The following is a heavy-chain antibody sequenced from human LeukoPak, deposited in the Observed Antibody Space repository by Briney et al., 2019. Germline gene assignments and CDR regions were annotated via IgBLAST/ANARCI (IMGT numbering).Heavy chain of an antibody. Sequence: PSETLSLTCAVSGYSISSGYYWGWIRQPPGKGLEWIGSIYHSGPTYYNPYLKSRVTISLDTSKNQFSLKLSSVTAADTAVYYCARDSGPGKSAFDYWGQGTLVTVSS. CDR2: IYHSGPT. J-gene: IGHJ4*02. V-gene: IGHV4-38-2*02. D-gene: IGHD3-10*01. CDR3: ARDSGPGKSAFDY. CDR1: GYSISSGYY.